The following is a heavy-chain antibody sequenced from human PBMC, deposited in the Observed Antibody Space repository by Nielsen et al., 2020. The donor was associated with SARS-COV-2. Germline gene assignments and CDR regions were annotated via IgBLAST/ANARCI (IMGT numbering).Heavy chain of an antibody. D-gene: IGHD3-10*01. Sequence: GGSLGLSCAASGFTFDDYAMHWVRQAPGKGLEWVSGISWNSGSIGYADSVKGRFTISRDNAKNSLYLQMNSLRAEDTALYYCASFGELLFIWGQGTLVTVSS. J-gene: IGHJ4*02. V-gene: IGHV3-9*01. CDR3: ASFGELLFI. CDR2: ISWNSGSI. CDR1: GFTFDDYA.